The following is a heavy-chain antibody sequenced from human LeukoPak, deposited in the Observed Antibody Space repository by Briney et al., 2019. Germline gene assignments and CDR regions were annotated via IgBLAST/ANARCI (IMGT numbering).Heavy chain of an antibody. CDR1: GGSFSGYY. CDR3: ALYGDYYRYFDY. CDR2: INHSGST. J-gene: IGHJ4*02. V-gene: IGHV4-34*01. D-gene: IGHD4-17*01. Sequence: TPSETLSLTCAVYGGSFSGYYWSWIRQPPGKGLEWIGEINHSGSTNYNPSLKSRVTISVDTSKNQFSLKLSSVTAADTAVYYCALYGDYYRYFDYWGQGTLVTVSS.